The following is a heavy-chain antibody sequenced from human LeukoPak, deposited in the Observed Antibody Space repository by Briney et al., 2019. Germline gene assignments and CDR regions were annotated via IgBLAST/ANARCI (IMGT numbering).Heavy chain of an antibody. CDR1: GGSISSYY. CDR2: IYYSGST. V-gene: IGHV4-59*01. Sequence: PSETLSLTCTVSGGSISSYYWSWIRQPPGKGLEWIGYIYYSGSTNYNPSLKSRVTISVDTSKNQFSLKLSSVTAADTAVYYCARGGFRDYYYYYYMDVWGKGTTVTVSS. D-gene: IGHD3-10*01. CDR3: ARGGFRDYYYYYYMDV. J-gene: IGHJ6*03.